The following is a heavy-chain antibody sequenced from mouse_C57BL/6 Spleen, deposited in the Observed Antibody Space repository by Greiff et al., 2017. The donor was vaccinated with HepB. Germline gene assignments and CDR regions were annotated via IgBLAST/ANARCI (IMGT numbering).Heavy chain of an antibody. D-gene: IGHD1-1*01. V-gene: IGHV5-17*01. J-gene: IGHJ1*03. Sequence: DVKLVESGGGLVKPGGSLKLSCAASGFTFSDYGMHWVRQAPEKGLEWVAYISSGSSTIYYADTVKGRFTISRDNAKNTLFLQMTSLRSEDTAMYYCAREIITTWYFDVWGTGTTVTVSS. CDR3: AREIITTWYFDV. CDR2: ISSGSSTI. CDR1: GFTFSDYG.